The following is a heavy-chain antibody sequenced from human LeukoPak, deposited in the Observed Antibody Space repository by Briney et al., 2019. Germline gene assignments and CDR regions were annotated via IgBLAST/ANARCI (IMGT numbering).Heavy chain of an antibody. Sequence: GASVKVSCKASGGSFSTNAISWVRQAPGQGLEWMGALIPVFDTGTYSQKFQDRLTTTADQSTSTVYMELSSLTSEDTAVYYCTRDLGYGNGGNYWGQGTLVTVSS. CDR1: GGSFSTNA. J-gene: IGHJ4*02. CDR2: LIPVFDTG. D-gene: IGHD5-18*01. V-gene: IGHV1-69*13. CDR3: TRDLGYGNGGNY.